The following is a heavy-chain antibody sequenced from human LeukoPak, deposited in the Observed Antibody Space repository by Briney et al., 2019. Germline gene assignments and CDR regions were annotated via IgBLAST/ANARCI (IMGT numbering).Heavy chain of an antibody. Sequence: ASVKVSCKASGYTFTDYYMHWVRQAPGQGPEWMGWINPNSGGTNYAQKFQGRVTMTRDTSISTAYMELSRLRPDDTAEYYWAREGPIVGATHLVDYWGQGTLVTVSS. J-gene: IGHJ4*02. D-gene: IGHD1-26*01. CDR2: INPNSGGT. CDR3: AREGPIVGATHLVDY. V-gene: IGHV1-2*02. CDR1: GYTFTDYY.